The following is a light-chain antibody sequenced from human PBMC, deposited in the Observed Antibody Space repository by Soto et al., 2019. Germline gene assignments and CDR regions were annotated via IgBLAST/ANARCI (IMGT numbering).Light chain of an antibody. CDR1: GSDVGNYNY. CDR3: NSYSDDSPYV. CDR2: EVS. Sequence: QSVLTQPASVSGSPGQSITISCTGTGSDVGNYNYVSWYQQHPGKAPKLLIYEVSNRPSGVSNRFSGSKSGNTASLTISGLQAEDEADYYCNSYSDDSPYVFGTGTKVTVL. J-gene: IGLJ1*01. V-gene: IGLV2-14*01.